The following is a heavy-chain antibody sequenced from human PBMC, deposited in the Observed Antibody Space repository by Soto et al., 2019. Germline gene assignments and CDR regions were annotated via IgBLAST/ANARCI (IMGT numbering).Heavy chain of an antibody. D-gene: IGHD3-10*01. CDR2: INHSGST. J-gene: IGHJ6*02. CDR3: ARVGVRGIHYYYGMDV. Sequence: PSETLSLTCAVYGGSFSGYYWSWIRQPPGKGLEWIGEINHSGSTNYNPSLKSRVTISVDTSKNQFSLKLSSVTAADTAVYYCARVGVRGIHYYYGMDVWGRGTTVTVSS. V-gene: IGHV4-34*01. CDR1: GGSFSGYY.